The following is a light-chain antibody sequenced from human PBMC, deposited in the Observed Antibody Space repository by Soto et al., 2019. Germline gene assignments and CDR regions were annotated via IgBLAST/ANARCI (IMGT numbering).Light chain of an antibody. Sequence: EIVLTQSPGTLSLSPGERATLSCRASQSVGKNYLAWYQQKPGQAPRLLVYDASTRATGVPDRFSGSGSGTDFTLTIIRLEPEDFAVYYCQQYAYAPLTFGGGTKVEIK. CDR1: QSVGKNY. V-gene: IGKV3-20*01. CDR2: DAS. CDR3: QQYAYAPLT. J-gene: IGKJ4*01.